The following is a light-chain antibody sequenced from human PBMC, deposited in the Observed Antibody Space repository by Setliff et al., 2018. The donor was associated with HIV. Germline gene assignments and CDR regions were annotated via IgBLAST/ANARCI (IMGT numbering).Light chain of an antibody. V-gene: IGLV1-44*01. CDR1: TFNIEVNT. Sequence: QSVLAQPPSVSGTPGQRVTISCSGNTFNIEVNTVNWYQQLPGAAPKLLIYKNNQRPSGVPDRFSGSKSFTSASLAISGLQSADEADYYCAAWDDGLNGYVFGTGTKVT. CDR3: AAWDDGLNGYV. CDR2: KNN. J-gene: IGLJ1*01.